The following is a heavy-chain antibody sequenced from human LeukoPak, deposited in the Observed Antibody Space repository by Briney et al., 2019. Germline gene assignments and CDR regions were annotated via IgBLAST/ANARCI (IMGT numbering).Heavy chain of an antibody. CDR3: AGYFCSGGSCYRYFDY. CDR1: GFTFSSYA. J-gene: IGHJ4*02. V-gene: IGHV3-23*01. CDR2: ISGSGGGT. Sequence: GGSLRLSCAASGFTFSSYAMSWVRQPPGEGLEWVSTISGSGGGTYYADSVKGRFTISRDNSKNTLYLQMNSLRPEDTAVYYCAGYFCSGGSCYRYFDYWGQGTLVTVSS. D-gene: IGHD2-15*01.